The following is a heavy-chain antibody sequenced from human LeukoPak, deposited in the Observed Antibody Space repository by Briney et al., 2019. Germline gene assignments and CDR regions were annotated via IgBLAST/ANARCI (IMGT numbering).Heavy chain of an antibody. J-gene: IGHJ4*02. CDR3: ARGYYDTSYYFDY. D-gene: IGHD3-22*01. V-gene: IGHV3-21*01. CDR2: ISSSSSYI. Sequence: GGSLRLSCAASGFTFSSYSMNWVRQAPGKGLEWVSSISSSSSYIYYADSVKGRFTISRDNATNSLYLQMNSLRAEDTAVYYCARGYYDTSYYFDYWGQGTLVTVSS. CDR1: GFTFSSYS.